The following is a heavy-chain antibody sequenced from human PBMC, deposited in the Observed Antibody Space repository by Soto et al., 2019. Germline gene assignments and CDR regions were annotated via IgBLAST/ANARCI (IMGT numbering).Heavy chain of an antibody. Sequence: QVQLVESGGGVVQPGRSLRLSCAASGFTFSTYAMHWVRQAPGKGLEWVAVISYDGSKKHYADSVKGRFTISRDNSKNTLFLQMNSLRAEDTAVYYCAKASCNSGWCYFDYWGLGTLVTVSS. V-gene: IGHV3-30*18. CDR1: GFTFSTYA. D-gene: IGHD6-19*01. CDR3: AKASCNSGWCYFDY. CDR2: ISYDGSKK. J-gene: IGHJ4*02.